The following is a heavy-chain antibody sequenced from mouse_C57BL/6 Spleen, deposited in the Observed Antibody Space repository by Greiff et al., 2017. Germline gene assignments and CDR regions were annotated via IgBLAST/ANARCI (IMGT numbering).Heavy chain of an antibody. CDR2: IHPNSGST. V-gene: IGHV1-64*01. CDR1: GYTFTSYW. Sequence: VQLQQPGAELVKPGASVKLSCKASGYTFTSYWMHWVKQRPGQGLEWIGMIHPNSGSTNYNEKFKSKATLTVDKSSSTAYMQLSSLPSEDSAGYYCARYWDENFDYWGQGTTLTVSS. CDR3: ARYWDENFDY. J-gene: IGHJ2*01. D-gene: IGHD4-1*01.